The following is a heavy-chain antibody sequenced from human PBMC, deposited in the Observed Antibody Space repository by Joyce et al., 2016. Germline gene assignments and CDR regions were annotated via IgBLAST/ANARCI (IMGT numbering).Heavy chain of an antibody. CDR3: ARIGFGYNYGNGLDV. CDR2: ISHDGSKK. Sequence: QMQLVESGGGVVQPGRYLRLSCAGSGFAFGLYSIHWVRQTPGKGLEGVAVISHDGSKKYGADSGKGRFIISRDNSKNTLYRQMNSLRVEDTAVYYCARIGFGYNYGNGLDVWGQGTTVTVSS. V-gene: IGHV3-30*04. D-gene: IGHD5-18*01. CDR1: GFAFGLYS. J-gene: IGHJ6*02.